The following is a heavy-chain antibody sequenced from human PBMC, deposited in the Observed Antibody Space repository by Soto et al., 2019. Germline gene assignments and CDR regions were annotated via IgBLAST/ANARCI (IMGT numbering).Heavy chain of an antibody. CDR2: IPNTENKK. J-gene: IGHJ3*02. Sequence: QVHLEESGGGVVQPGTSLRLSCVASGFTFSSYGMHWVRQAPGKGLEWVAVIPNTENKKYYADSVKGRFTISRDNSQNTLFLQMDSLMSEDTAMYCCARTAGGRVRGALDIWGQGTMVTVS. CDR1: GFTFSSYG. CDR3: ARTAGGRVRGALDI. D-gene: IGHD6-13*01. V-gene: IGHV3-30-3*01.